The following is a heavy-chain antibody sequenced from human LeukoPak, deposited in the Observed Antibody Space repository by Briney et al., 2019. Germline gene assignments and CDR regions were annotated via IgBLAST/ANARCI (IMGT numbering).Heavy chain of an antibody. CDR3: AREVVVAATWDYHYYGMDV. CDR2: IYTSGST. CDR1: GGSISSYY. J-gene: IGHJ6*02. V-gene: IGHV4-4*07. D-gene: IGHD2-15*01. Sequence: PSETLSLTCTVSGGSISSYYWSWIRQPAGKGLEWIGRIYTSGSTNYNPSLKSRVTMSVDTSKNQFSLKLSSVTAADTAVYYCAREVVVAATWDYHYYGMDVWGQGTTVTVSS.